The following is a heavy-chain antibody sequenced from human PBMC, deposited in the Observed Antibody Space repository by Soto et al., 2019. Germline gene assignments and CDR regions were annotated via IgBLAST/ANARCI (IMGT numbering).Heavy chain of an antibody. D-gene: IGHD6-19*01. V-gene: IGHV1-69*13. CDR1: GGTFSSYA. CDR3: ARGVAAPGWFDP. J-gene: IGHJ5*02. Sequence: SVKVSCKASGGTFSSYAISWVQQAPGQGLEWMGGIIPIFGTANYAQKFQGRVTITADESTSTAYMELSSLRSEDTAVYYCARGVAAPGWFDPWGQGTLVTVSS. CDR2: IIPIFGTA.